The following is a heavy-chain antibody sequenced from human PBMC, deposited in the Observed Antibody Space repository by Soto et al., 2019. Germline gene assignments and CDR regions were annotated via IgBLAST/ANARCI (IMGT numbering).Heavy chain of an antibody. D-gene: IGHD1-1*01. CDR3: ARRAETNGWNGFGADKYYFDV. J-gene: IGHJ4*02. CDR2: MNPNTGNS. V-gene: IGHV1-8*01. Sequence: ASVKVSCKASGYTFTSYDIYWVRQATGQGLEWMGWMNPNTGNSGYAQKFQGRVTMTSDTSISTAHMELSSLRSEDTAVYYCARRAETNGWNGFGADKYYFDVGGQGTLVTVSS. CDR1: GYTFTSYD.